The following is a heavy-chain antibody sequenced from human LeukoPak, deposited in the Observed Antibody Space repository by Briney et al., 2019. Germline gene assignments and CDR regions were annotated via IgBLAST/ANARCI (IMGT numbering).Heavy chain of an antibody. V-gene: IGHV3-30-3*01. D-gene: IGHD3-9*01. CDR2: ISYDGSNK. CDR3: ARDPSFYDILTGYHLYYFDY. Sequence: PGGSLKLSCAASGFTFSGSAMHWVRQAPGKGLEWVAVISYDGSNKYYADSVKGRFTISRDNSKNTLYLQMNSLRAEDTAVYYCARDPSFYDILTGYHLYYFDYWGQGTLVTVSS. CDR1: GFTFSGSA. J-gene: IGHJ4*02.